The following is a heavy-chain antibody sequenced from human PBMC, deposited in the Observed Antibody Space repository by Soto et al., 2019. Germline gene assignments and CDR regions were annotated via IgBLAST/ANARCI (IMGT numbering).Heavy chain of an antibody. CDR2: VYDSGST. Sequence: SETLSLTCTVSGGSVGSGSYYWSWIRQPPGQGLEFIGFVYDSGSTNYNPSLKSRVTISLDTPKNQFSLKVRSVTAADTAVYHCARVEGGYSYYWGRGILVTVSS. V-gene: IGHV4-61*01. J-gene: IGHJ4*02. D-gene: IGHD5-18*01. CDR1: GGSVGSGSYY. CDR3: ARVEGGYSYY.